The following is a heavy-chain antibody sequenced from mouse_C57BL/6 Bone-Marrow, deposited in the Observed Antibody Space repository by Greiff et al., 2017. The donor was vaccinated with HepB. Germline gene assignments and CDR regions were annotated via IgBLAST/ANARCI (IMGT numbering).Heavy chain of an antibody. V-gene: IGHV5-17*01. Sequence: EVKLVESGGGLVKPGGSLKLSCAASGFTFSDYGMHWVRQAPEKGLEWVAYISSGSSTIYYADTVKGRFTISRDNAKNTLFLQMTSLRSEDTAMYYCARQSYDGYFTPFAYWGQGTLVTVSA. CDR2: ISSGSSTI. D-gene: IGHD2-3*01. J-gene: IGHJ3*01. CDR3: ARQSYDGYFTPFAY. CDR1: GFTFSDYG.